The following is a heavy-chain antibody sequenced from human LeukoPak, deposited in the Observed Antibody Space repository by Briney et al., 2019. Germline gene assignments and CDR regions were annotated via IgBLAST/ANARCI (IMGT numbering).Heavy chain of an antibody. D-gene: IGHD1-26*01. CDR1: GFTFDDYG. CDR2: INWNGGST. CDR3: AGRYTGNYRCRY. V-gene: IGHV3-20*04. Sequence: GGSLRLSCAASGFTFDDYGMSWVRQAPGKGLEWVSGINWNGGSTGYADSVKGRFTISRDNAKNSLYLQMNSLRAEDTALYYCAGRYTGNYRCRYWGQGTQVTVSS. J-gene: IGHJ4*02.